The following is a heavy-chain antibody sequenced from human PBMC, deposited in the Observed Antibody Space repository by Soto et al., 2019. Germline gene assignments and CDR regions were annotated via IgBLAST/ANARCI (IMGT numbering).Heavy chain of an antibody. Sequence: GESLKISCAASGFTFSSYGMHWVRQAPGKGLEWVAVISYDGSNKYYADSVKGRFTISRDNSKNTLYLQMNSLRAEDTAVYYCAKGGSSSVFDYWGQGTLVTVSS. J-gene: IGHJ4*02. D-gene: IGHD6-6*01. CDR1: GFTFSSYG. CDR3: AKGGSSSVFDY. CDR2: ISYDGSNK. V-gene: IGHV3-30*18.